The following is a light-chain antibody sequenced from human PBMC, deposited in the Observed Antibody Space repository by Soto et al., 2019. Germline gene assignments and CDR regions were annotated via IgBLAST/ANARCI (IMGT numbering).Light chain of an antibody. J-gene: IGLJ3*02. CDR1: GGDVGHYDL. V-gene: IGLV2-23*02. CDR3: CSYAGNGAGV. Sequence: QSALTQPASVSGSPGQSIXIXCAGSGGDVGHYDLLSWYQQIPGKAPKLIIFEVNRRPSGVSDRFSGFKAGNTAALTISGLQAEDEADFFFCSYAGNGAGVFGGGTMLTVL. CDR2: EVN.